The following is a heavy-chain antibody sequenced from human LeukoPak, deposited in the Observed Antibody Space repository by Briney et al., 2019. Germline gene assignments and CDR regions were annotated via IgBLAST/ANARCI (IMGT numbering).Heavy chain of an antibody. D-gene: IGHD3/OR15-3a*01. Sequence: ASVKVSCKASGYTFTRYVMNWVRQAPGQGLEWLGWVNTRTGNPTYAQGFTGRFVFSLDTSVTTAYLQISSLKHEDAAVYYCARSGSWTDHPAFDIWGQGTMVTVSS. CDR2: VNTRTGNP. CDR1: GYTFTRYV. V-gene: IGHV7-4-1*02. CDR3: ARSGSWTDHPAFDI. J-gene: IGHJ3*02.